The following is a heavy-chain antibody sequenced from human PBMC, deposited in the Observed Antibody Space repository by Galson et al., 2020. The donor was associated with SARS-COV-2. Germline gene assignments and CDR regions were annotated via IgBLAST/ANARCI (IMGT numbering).Heavy chain of an antibody. D-gene: IGHD6-13*01. J-gene: IGHJ6*02. V-gene: IGHV3-53*01. CDR1: GFTVSSNY. Sequence: GESLKISCAASGFTVSSNYMSWVRQAPGKGLEWVSVIYSGGSTYYADSVKGRFTISRDNSKNTLYLQMHSLRAEDTAVYYCARDIAAAGNQWGMDVWGQGTTVTVSS. CDR3: ARDIAAAGNQWGMDV. CDR2: IYSGGST.